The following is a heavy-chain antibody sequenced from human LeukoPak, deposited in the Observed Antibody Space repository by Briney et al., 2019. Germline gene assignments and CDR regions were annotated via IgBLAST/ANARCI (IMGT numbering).Heavy chain of an antibody. CDR3: ASAIAAAGANWFDP. D-gene: IGHD6-13*01. V-gene: IGHV3-21*01. CDR2: ISSSSSYI. CDR1: GFTFSSYS. Sequence: GGSLRLSCAASGFTFSSYSMNWVRQAPGKGLEWVSSISSSSSYIYYADSVKGRFTISRDNAKNSLYLQMNSLGAEDTAVYYCASAIAAAGANWFDPWGQGTLVTVSS. J-gene: IGHJ5*02.